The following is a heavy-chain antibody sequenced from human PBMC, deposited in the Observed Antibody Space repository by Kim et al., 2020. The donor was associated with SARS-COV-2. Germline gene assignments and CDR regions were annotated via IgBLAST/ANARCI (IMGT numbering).Heavy chain of an antibody. J-gene: IGHJ4*02. V-gene: IGHV4-34*01. CDR2: INHSGST. Sequence: SETLSLTCAVYGGSFSGYYWSWIRQPPGKGLEWIGEINHSGSTNYNPSLKSRVTISVDTSKNQFSLKLSSVTAADTAVYYCARVIGGYYYDSSGYSGMLDYWGQRTLVTVSS. D-gene: IGHD3-22*01. CDR3: ARVIGGYYYDSSGYSGMLDY. CDR1: GGSFSGYY.